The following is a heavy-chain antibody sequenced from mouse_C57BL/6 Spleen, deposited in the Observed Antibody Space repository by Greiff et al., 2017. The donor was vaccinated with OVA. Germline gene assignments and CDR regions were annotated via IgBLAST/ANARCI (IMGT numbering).Heavy chain of an antibody. Sequence: VQLQQSGPELVKPGASVKISCKASGYAFSSSWMNWVKQRPGKGLEWIGRIYPGDGDTNYNGKFKGKATLTADKSSSTAYMQLSSLTSEDSAVYFCARLCYGSSFYAMDYWGQGTSVTVSS. J-gene: IGHJ4*01. CDR2: IYPGDGDT. CDR1: GYAFSSSW. D-gene: IGHD1-1*01. CDR3: ARLCYGSSFYAMDY. V-gene: IGHV1-82*01.